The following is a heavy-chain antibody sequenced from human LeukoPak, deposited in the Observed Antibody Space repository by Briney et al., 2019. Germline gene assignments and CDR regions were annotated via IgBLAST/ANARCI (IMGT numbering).Heavy chain of an antibody. D-gene: IGHD6-13*01. CDR2: IYPGDSDT. CDR3: ARRGVIAAAGKYFDY. Sequence: GESLKISCKGSGYSFNNYWIAWVRQMPGKGLEWMGIIYPGDSDTTYSPSFQGQVTISADKSISTAYLQRSSLKASDTAMYYCARRGVIAAAGKYFDYWGQGTLVTVSS. CDR1: GYSFNNYW. V-gene: IGHV5-51*01. J-gene: IGHJ4*02.